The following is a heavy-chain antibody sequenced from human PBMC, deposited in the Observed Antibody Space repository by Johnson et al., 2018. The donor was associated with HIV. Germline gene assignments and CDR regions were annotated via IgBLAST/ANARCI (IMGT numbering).Heavy chain of an antibody. CDR1: GFTVSSNH. J-gene: IGHJ3*02. D-gene: IGHD3-10*01. Sequence: VQLVESGGGVVRPGGSLRLSCAASGFTVSSNHMRWVRQAPGQGLGWVSVIYSGGSTSSDDYVKGRFTISRDNSKNTLYLQMNSLRAEATAVYYCARSGYGSGSTHDAFDIWGQGTMVTVSS. CDR2: IYSGGST. V-gene: IGHV3-66*01. CDR3: ARSGYGSGSTHDAFDI.